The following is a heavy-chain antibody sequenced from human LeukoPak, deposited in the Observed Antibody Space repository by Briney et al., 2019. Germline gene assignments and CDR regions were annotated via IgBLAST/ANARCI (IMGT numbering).Heavy chain of an antibody. CDR2: ISAYNGNT. Sequence: GASVKVSCKASGHTFTSYGISWVRQAPGQGLEWMGWISAYNGNTNYAQKLQGRVTMTTDTSTSTAYMELRSLRSDDTAVYYCARDSPITMVRGVSSGWFDPWGQGTLVTVSS. CDR3: ARDSPITMVRGVSSGWFDP. V-gene: IGHV1-18*01. J-gene: IGHJ5*02. CDR1: GHTFTSYG. D-gene: IGHD3-10*01.